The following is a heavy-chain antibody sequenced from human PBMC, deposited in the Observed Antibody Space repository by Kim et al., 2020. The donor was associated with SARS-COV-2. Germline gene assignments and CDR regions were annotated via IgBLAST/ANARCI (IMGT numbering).Heavy chain of an antibody. CDR2: INPNSGGT. J-gene: IGHJ6*02. CDR1: GYTFTGYY. V-gene: IGHV1-2*04. D-gene: IGHD3-10*01. Sequence: ASVKVSCKASGYTFTGYYMHWVRQAPGQGLEWMGWINPNSGGTNYAQKFQGWVTMTRDTSISTAYMELSRLRSDDTAVYYCARELGSGSYSKGFLRYYYGMDVWGQGTTVTVSS. CDR3: ARELGSGSYSKGFLRYYYGMDV.